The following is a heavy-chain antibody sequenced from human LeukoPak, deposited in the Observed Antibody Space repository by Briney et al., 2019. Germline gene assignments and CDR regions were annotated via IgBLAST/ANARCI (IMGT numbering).Heavy chain of an antibody. Sequence: GGSLRLSCAASGFTFSGAWMSWVRQAPGKGLEWVSAITDAVGSTHYADSVKGRFTISSDNSKNTVYLQMNSLRPEDMAVYYCAKEIFSGLLYIDYWGQGTLVTVSS. J-gene: IGHJ4*02. CDR2: ITDAVGST. CDR3: AKEIFSGLLYIDY. CDR1: GFTFSGAW. V-gene: IGHV3-23*01. D-gene: IGHD5-12*01.